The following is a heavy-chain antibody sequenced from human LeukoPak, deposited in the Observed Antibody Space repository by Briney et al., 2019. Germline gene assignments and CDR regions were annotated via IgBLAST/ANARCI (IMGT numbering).Heavy chain of an antibody. D-gene: IGHD3-22*01. Sequence: GGSLRLSCAASGFTFSTYSMNWVRQAPGEGLEWVSYISYSSSAIYYADSVKGRFTISRDNAKNSLYLQMSSLRDEDTAVYYCARDSYGSSGYYYVSDYWGQGTLVTVSS. CDR3: ARDSYGSSGYYYVSDY. CDR2: ISYSSSAI. J-gene: IGHJ4*02. V-gene: IGHV3-48*02. CDR1: GFTFSTYS.